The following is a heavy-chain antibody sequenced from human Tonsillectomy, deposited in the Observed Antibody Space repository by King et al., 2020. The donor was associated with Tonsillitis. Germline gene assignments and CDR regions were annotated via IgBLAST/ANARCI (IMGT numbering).Heavy chain of an antibody. D-gene: IGHD3/OR15-3a*01. J-gene: IGHJ6*03. CDR3: ARGGSSPARREMWTPYYVDGYMDV. CDR1: GYSFTDKY. CDR2: IIPNSGGT. V-gene: IGHV1-2*02. Sequence: QLVQSGAEVKKPGASVKVSCKASGYSFTDKYIHWVRQAPGEGLEWRGWIIPNSGGTNYAQKFQGRVTMTRDTSISTAYMELSRLTSDYTAVYYSARGGSSPARREMWTPYYVDGYMDVWGKGTTVTVSS.